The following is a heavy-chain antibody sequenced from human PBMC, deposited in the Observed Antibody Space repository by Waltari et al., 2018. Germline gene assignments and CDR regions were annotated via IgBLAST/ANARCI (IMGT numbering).Heavy chain of an antibody. J-gene: IGHJ4*02. Sequence: QVQLVQSGAELKKPGSSVTVSCKVSGGSFSTHAITWVRQAPGQGLEWMGRINPNSGDTNYAQKFQGRVTLTRDTSINTAYMELSSLKSDDTAVYYCARDLGSDYGNRDYWGQGTLVTVPS. D-gene: IGHD4-17*01. CDR3: ARDLGSDYGNRDY. CDR2: INPNSGDT. V-gene: IGHV1-2*06. CDR1: GGSFSTHA.